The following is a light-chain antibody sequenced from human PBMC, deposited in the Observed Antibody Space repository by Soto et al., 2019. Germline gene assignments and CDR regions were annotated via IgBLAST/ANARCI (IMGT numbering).Light chain of an antibody. Sequence: QSALTQPPSAPGSPGQSVTISCTGISSDVGGYNYVSWYQQHPGKAPKLMIYEVSKRPSGVPDRFSGSKSGNTASLTVSGLQAEDEADYYCSSYAGSNNYVFGTGTKVTVL. CDR1: SSDVGGYNY. J-gene: IGLJ1*01. CDR3: SSYAGSNNYV. CDR2: EVS. V-gene: IGLV2-8*01.